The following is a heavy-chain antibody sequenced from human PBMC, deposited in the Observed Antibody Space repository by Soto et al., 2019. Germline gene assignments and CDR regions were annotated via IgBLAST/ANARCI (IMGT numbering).Heavy chain of an antibody. V-gene: IGHV1-69*13. D-gene: IGHD3-3*01. CDR1: GGTFSSYA. J-gene: IGHJ6*02. CDR3: ARVNHDFWSGYYPNNYYYYYGMDV. CDR2: IIPIFGTA. Sequence: SVNVSCKASGGTFSSYAISWVRQAPGQGLEWMGGIIPIFGTANYAQKFQGRVTITADESTSTAYMELSSLRSEDTAVYYCARVNHDFWSGYYPNNYYYYYGMDVWGQGTTVTVSS.